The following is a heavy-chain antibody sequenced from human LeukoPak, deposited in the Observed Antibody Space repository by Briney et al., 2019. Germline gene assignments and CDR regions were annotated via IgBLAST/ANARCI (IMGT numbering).Heavy chain of an antibody. CDR3: ARRPVASDAFDI. CDR2: MNPNSGNT. V-gene: IGHV1-8*01. J-gene: IGHJ3*02. Sequence: ASVKVSCKASGYTFTSYDINWVRQATGQGLEWMGWMNPNSGNTGYAQKVQGRVTMTRNTSISTAYMELSSLRSEDTAVYYCARRPVASDAFDIWGQGTMVTVSS. CDR1: GYTFTSYD.